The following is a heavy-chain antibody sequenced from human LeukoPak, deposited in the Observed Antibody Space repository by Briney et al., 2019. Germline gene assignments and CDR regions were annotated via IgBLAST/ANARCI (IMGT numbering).Heavy chain of an antibody. Sequence: GGSLRLSCAASGFTFSSFAMNWVRQAPGKGLEWVSTISGSGGSTYYADSVKGRFTISRDNSKNTLYLQMNSLRAEDAAVYFCAKEGIAATGTYWGQGTMVTVSS. J-gene: IGHJ4*02. D-gene: IGHD6-13*01. V-gene: IGHV3-23*01. CDR3: AKEGIAATGTY. CDR2: ISGSGGST. CDR1: GFTFSSFA.